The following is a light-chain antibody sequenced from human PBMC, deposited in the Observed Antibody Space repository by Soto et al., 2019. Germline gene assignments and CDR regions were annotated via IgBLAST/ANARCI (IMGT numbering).Light chain of an antibody. V-gene: IGLV2-14*01. CDR2: EVS. Sequence: QSVLAQPASVSGSPGQTITISCTATDSDIGAYNYVSWYQQHPGKAPKLMIYEVSDRPSGVSNRFSGSKSGNTASLTISGLQAEDEADYYCSSYTSISTLVFGSGTKVTVL. CDR1: DSDIGAYNY. J-gene: IGLJ1*01. CDR3: SSYTSISTLV.